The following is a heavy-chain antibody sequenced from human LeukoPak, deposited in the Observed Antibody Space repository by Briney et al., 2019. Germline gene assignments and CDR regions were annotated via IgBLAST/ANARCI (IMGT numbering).Heavy chain of an antibody. D-gene: IGHD4-17*01. CDR3: ARGEYGDYDY. CDR1: GGSIISSSYY. CDR2: INHSGST. Sequence: SETLSPTCTVSGGSIISSSYYWGWIRQPPGKGLEWIGEINHSGSTKYNPSLKSRGTISGDTSKKQFSLKLSSVTAADTAVYYCARGEYGDYDYWGQGTLVTVSS. V-gene: IGHV4-39*07. J-gene: IGHJ4*02.